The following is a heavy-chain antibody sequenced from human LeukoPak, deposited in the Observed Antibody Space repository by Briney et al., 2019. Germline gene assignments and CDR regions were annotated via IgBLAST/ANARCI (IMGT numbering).Heavy chain of an antibody. CDR3: ARDICSSTSCYNDY. CDR1: GGSISSYY. CDR2: IYTSGST. Sequence: SETLSLTCTVSGGSISSYYWSWLRQPAGKGLEWIGRIYTSGSTNYNPSLKSRVTMSVDTSKNQFSLKLSSVNAADTAVYYCARDICSSTSCYNDYWGQGTLVTVSS. V-gene: IGHV4-4*07. J-gene: IGHJ4*02. D-gene: IGHD2-2*02.